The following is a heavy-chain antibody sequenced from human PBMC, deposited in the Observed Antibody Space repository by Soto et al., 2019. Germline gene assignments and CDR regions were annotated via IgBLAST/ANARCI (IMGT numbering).Heavy chain of an antibody. D-gene: IGHD4-17*01. Sequence: GGSLRLSCAASGFTFSSYSMNWVRQAPGKGLEWVSYISSSSSTIYYADSVKGRFTISRDNAKNSLYLQMNSLRDEDTAVYYCARERGDDYGDYVFDYWGQGTLVTVSS. CDR1: GFTFSSYS. CDR2: ISSSSSTI. CDR3: ARERGDDYGDYVFDY. J-gene: IGHJ4*02. V-gene: IGHV3-48*02.